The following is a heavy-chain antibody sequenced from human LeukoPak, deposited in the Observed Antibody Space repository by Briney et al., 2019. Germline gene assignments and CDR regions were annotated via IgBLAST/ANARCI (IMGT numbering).Heavy chain of an antibody. V-gene: IGHV4-39*07. CDR1: GFSLSTSGVG. CDR3: ARDLVREVSDHNYYSMDV. D-gene: IGHD3-10*01. CDR2: IYYSGST. J-gene: IGHJ6*03. Sequence: SGPTLVNPTQTLTLTCTFSGFSLSTSGVGVGWIRQPPGKGLEWIGSIYYSGSTYYNPSLKSRVTISVDTSKNQFSLKLSSVTAADTAIYYCARDLVREVSDHNYYSMDVWGKGTTVIVSS.